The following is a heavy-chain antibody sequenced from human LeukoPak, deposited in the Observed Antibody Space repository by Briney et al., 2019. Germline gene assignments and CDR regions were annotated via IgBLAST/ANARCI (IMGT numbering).Heavy chain of an antibody. Sequence: PGGSLRLSCAASGFTFTSYGMHWVRQAPGKGLEWVSFIRYDGSNKYYAESVKGRFTISRDDSKNTLYLKMNSLRLEDTALFYCAKDGIEGAIYGTSFDYWGQGILVTVSS. V-gene: IGHV3-30*02. CDR3: AKDGIEGAIYGTSFDY. CDR2: IRYDGSNK. CDR1: GFTFTSYG. J-gene: IGHJ4*02. D-gene: IGHD1-26*01.